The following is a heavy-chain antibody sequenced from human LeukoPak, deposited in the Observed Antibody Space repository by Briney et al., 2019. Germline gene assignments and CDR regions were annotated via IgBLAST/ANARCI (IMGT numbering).Heavy chain of an antibody. J-gene: IGHJ4*02. CDR1: GGSISSSNW. V-gene: IGHV4-4*02. CDR3: ARVYYDFWSGYLYFDY. CDR2: IYTSGST. Sequence: SGTLSLTCAVSGGSISSSNWWSWVRQPPGKGLEWIGRIYTSGSTNYNPSLKSRVTISVDTSKNQFSLKLSSVTAADTAVYYCARVYYDFWSGYLYFDYWGQGTLVTVSS. D-gene: IGHD3-3*01.